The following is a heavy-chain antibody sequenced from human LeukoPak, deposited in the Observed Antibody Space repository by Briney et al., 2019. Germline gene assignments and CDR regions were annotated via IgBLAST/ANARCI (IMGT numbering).Heavy chain of an antibody. V-gene: IGHV1-18*01. D-gene: IGHD3-10*01. CDR3: AREDGSGSYSFAY. J-gene: IGHJ4*02. Sequence: WASVKVSCKASGYTFTRYGMSWVRQAPGQGLEWMGWISGSNGNTNYAQKLQGRLTMTTDTSTGTAYMELRSLRSDDTAVYYCAREDGSGSYSFAYWGQGPLVTVSS. CDR1: GYTFTRYG. CDR2: ISGSNGNT.